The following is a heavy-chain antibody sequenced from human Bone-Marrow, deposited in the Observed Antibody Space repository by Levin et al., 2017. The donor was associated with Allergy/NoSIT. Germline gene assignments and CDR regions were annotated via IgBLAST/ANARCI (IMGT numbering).Heavy chain of an antibody. V-gene: IGHV3-30*18. CDR2: ISYDGSNK. Sequence: GESLKISCAASGFPFNSFGMYWVRQAPGKGLEWVAGISYDGSNKYYGDSVKGRFTISKDNPKNTLFLQMNSLRAEDTAVYYCAKEVLSGYDFFDYWGQGTLVTVSS. CDR1: GFPFNSFG. J-gene: IGHJ4*02. D-gene: IGHD5-12*01. CDR3: AKEVLSGYDFFDY.